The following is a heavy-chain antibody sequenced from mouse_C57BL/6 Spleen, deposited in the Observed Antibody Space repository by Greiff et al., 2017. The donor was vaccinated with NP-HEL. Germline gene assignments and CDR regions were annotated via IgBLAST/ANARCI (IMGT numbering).Heavy chain of an antibody. CDR3: AGVTTPHWYFDV. Sequence: EVKLMESGAELVKPGASVKLSCTASGFNIKDYYMHWVKQRTEQGLEWIGRIDPEDGETKYAPKFQGKATITADTSSNTAYLQLSSLTSEDTAVYYCAGVTTPHWYFDVWGTGTTVTVSS. CDR1: GFNIKDYY. J-gene: IGHJ1*03. CDR2: IDPEDGET. D-gene: IGHD2-3*01. V-gene: IGHV14-2*01.